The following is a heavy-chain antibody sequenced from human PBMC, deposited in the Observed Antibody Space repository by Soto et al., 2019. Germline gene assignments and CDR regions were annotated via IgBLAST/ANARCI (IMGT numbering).Heavy chain of an antibody. CDR3: ARKVLAFDY. V-gene: IGHV4-59*01. CDR2: IYYSGST. Sequence: SETLSLTCTVSGGSISSYYWSWIRQPPGKGLEWIGYIYYSGSTNYNPSLKSRVTISVDTSKNQSSLKLSSVTAADTAVYYCARKVLAFDYWGQGTLVTVSS. CDR1: GGSISSYY. D-gene: IGHD2-8*02. J-gene: IGHJ4*02.